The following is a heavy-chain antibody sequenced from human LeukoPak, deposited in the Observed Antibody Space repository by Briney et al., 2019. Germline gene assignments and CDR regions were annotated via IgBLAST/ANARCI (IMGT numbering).Heavy chain of an antibody. D-gene: IGHD2-21*02. CDR2: ISYDGSNK. CDR3: ARTPLAYCGGDCLKDAFDI. Sequence: GGSLRLSCAASGFTFSSYGMHWVRQAPGKGLEWVAVISYDGSNKYYADSVKGRFTISRDNSKNTLYLQMDSLRAEDTAVYYCARTPLAYCGGDCLKDAFDIWGQGTMVTVSS. V-gene: IGHV3-30*03. J-gene: IGHJ3*02. CDR1: GFTFSSYG.